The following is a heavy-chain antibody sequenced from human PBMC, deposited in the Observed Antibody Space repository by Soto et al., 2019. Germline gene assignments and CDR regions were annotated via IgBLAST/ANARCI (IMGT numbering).Heavy chain of an antibody. CDR3: ARASDSSGYYYPNWFDP. D-gene: IGHD3-22*01. Sequence: QLQLQESGSGLVKPSQTLSLTCAASGGSISSGGYSWSWIRQPPGKGLEWIGYIYHSGSTYYNPSLKSRVTISVDRSKNQFSLKLSSVTAADTAVYYCARASDSSGYYYPNWFDPWGQGTLVTVSS. J-gene: IGHJ5*02. V-gene: IGHV4-30-2*01. CDR2: IYHSGST. CDR1: GGSISSGGYS.